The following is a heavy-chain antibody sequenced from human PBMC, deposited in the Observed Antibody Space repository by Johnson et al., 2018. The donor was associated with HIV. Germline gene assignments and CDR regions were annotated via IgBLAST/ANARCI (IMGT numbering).Heavy chain of an antibody. CDR1: GFTFSSYG. V-gene: IGHV3-33*01. CDR2: IWYDGSNK. D-gene: IGHD1-26*01. Sequence: QVQLVESVGGVVQPGRSLRLSCAASGFTFSSYGMHWVRQAPGKGLEWVVVIWYDGSNKYYADSVKGRFTISRDNAKNSLYLQMNSLRAEDTAVYYCARTSGSYYERDAFDIWGQGTMVTVSS. J-gene: IGHJ3*02. CDR3: ARTSGSYYERDAFDI.